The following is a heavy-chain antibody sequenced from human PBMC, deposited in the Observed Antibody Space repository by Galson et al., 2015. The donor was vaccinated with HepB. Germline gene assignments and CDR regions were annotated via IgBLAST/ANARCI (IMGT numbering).Heavy chain of an antibody. CDR3: ASASPDSGNYGLPDAFDI. J-gene: IGHJ3*02. V-gene: IGHV4-39*01. CDR2: IYYHGNT. D-gene: IGHD3-10*01. Sequence: WIRQPPGKGLEWRGNIYYHGNTYYNPSLKSRVTISVDTSKNQFSLKLSSVTAADTAVYYCASASPDSGNYGLPDAFDIWGQGPMVTVSS.